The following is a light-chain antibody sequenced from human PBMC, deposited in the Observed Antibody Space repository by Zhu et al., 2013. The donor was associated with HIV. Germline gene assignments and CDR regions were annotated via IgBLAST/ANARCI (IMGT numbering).Light chain of an antibody. CDR2: EGS. Sequence: QSALTQPASVSGSPGQSITISCTGSSSDVGSYNRVSWYQQNPGKVPKVMIYEGSQRPSGVSHRFSGSKSGNTASLTISGLQAEDEADYYCSSYTSSSTLIFGTGTKVTVL. CDR3: SSYTSSSTLI. CDR1: SSDVGSYNR. J-gene: IGLJ1*01. V-gene: IGLV2-14*02.